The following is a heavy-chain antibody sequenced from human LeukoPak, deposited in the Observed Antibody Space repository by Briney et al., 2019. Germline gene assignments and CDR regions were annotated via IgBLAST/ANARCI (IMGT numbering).Heavy chain of an antibody. V-gene: IGHV1-18*01. J-gene: IGHJ6*03. CDR2: ISAYNGNT. CDR3: ARDTVGAYYDSGNYYYYYMDV. D-gene: IGHD3-3*01. Sequence: ASVKVSCKASGYTFTSYGISWVRQAPGQGLEWMGWISAYNGNTNYAQKLQGRVTMTTDTSTSTAYMELRSLRSDDTAVYYCARDTVGAYYDSGNYYYYYMDVWGKGTTVTVSS. CDR1: GYTFTSYG.